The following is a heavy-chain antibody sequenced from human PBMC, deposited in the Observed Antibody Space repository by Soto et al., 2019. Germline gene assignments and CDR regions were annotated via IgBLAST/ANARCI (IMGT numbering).Heavy chain of an antibody. J-gene: IGHJ5*02. CDR3: ARVVVVADTTGDSNWFHP. CDR1: GGSISSGDYY. D-gene: IGHD2-15*01. CDR2: IYCRGSS. Sequence: PSETLSLTCTVSGGSISSGDYYWSWIRQPPGKGLEWVGYIYCRGSSYYNPSLKGRVTISVDTSKNQFSLKLSSVTAADTAVYYCARVVVVADTTGDSNWFHPWSQATLLTLSS. V-gene: IGHV4-30-4*01.